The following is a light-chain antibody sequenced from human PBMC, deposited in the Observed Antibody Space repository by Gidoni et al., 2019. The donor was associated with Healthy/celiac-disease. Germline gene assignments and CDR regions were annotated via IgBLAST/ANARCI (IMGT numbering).Light chain of an antibody. CDR3: QQYYSTPLT. CDR1: QSVLYSSNNKNY. J-gene: IGKJ3*01. Sequence: DIVMTQYPDSLAVSLGERATINCKSSQSVLYSSNNKNYLAWYQQKPGQPPKLLIYWASTRESGVPDRFSGSGSGTDFTLTISSLQAEDVAVYYCQQYYSTPLTFXPXTKVDIK. CDR2: WAS. V-gene: IGKV4-1*01.